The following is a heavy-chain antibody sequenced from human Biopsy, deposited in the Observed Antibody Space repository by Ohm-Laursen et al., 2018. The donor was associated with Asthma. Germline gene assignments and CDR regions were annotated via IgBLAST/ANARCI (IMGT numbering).Heavy chain of an antibody. D-gene: IGHD1-26*01. Sequence: GSSVKVSCKASGYTVTRYAINWVRQAPGQGLEWMGWIIPIFGTANYAQKFQGRVTITADESTSTAYMELSSLRSEDTAVYYCATPPVGSISYFDSWGQGTLVTVSS. CDR3: ATPPVGSISYFDS. CDR2: IIPIFGTA. V-gene: IGHV1-69*01. J-gene: IGHJ4*02. CDR1: GYTVTRYA.